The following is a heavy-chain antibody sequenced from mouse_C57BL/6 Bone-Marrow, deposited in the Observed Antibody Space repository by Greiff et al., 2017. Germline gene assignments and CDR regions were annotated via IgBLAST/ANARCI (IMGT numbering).Heavy chain of an antibody. Sequence: EVQLQQSGPELVKPGASVKMSCKASGYTFTDYNMHWVKQSHGKSLEWIGYINPNNGGTSYNQEFKGKATLTVNKSSSTAYMELRSLTSEDSAVYYCARGKTLAWFAYWGQGTLVTVSA. CDR2: INPNNGGT. J-gene: IGHJ3*01. D-gene: IGHD6-1*01. CDR3: ARGKTLAWFAY. CDR1: GYTFTDYN. V-gene: IGHV1-22*01.